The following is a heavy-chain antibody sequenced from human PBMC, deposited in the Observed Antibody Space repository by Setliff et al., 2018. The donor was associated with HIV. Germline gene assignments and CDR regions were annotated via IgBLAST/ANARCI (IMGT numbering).Heavy chain of an antibody. J-gene: IGHJ4*02. Sequence: SETLSLTCTVSVGSISGSNYYWGWIRQPPGKGLEWVGSIYYSGSTYYSPSLKSRVTISVDTSKNQFSLTLTSVTAADTAVYYCARQQHSSDLKIWNYWGQGTLVTVSS. V-gene: IGHV4-39*01. CDR2: IYYSGST. CDR3: ARQQHSSDLKIWNY. CDR1: VGSISGSNYY. D-gene: IGHD6-19*01.